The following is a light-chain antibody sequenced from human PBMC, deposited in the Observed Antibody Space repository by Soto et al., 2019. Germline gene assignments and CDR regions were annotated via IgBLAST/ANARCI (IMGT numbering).Light chain of an antibody. J-gene: IGLJ1*01. CDR2: DVS. V-gene: IGLV2-14*01. Sequence: QSALTQPASVSGSPGQSITISCTGTSSDVGGYNYFSWYQQHPGKAPTLMIYDVSNRPSGVSNRFSGSKSGNTASLTISGLQAEDEADYYCSSYTRSSTLEVFGTGTKLTVL. CDR1: SSDVGGYNY. CDR3: SSYTRSSTLEV.